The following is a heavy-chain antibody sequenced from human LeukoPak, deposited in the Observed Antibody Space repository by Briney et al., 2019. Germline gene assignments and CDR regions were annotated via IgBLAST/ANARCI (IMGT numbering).Heavy chain of an antibody. CDR1: GFTFSSYV. V-gene: IGHV3-23*01. CDR2: ISGSGGST. Sequence: PGGSLRLSCAASGFTFSSYVMSWVRQAPGKGLEWVSSISGSGGSTYYADSVKGRFTISRDNSKNTLDLQMNSLRAEDTAVYYCAKESVGVRLGAFDIWGQGTMVTVSS. D-gene: IGHD1-26*01. J-gene: IGHJ3*02. CDR3: AKESVGVRLGAFDI.